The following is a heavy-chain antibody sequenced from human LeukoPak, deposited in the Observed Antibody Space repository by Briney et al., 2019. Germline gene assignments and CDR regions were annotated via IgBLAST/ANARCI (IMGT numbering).Heavy chain of an antibody. CDR1: GGSISSYY. CDR3: ARAPGYSYGYWYFDL. D-gene: IGHD5-18*01. J-gene: IGHJ2*01. CDR2: IYYSGST. Sequence: NASETLSLTCTVSGGSISSYYWSWIRQPPGKGLEWIGYIYYSGSTNYNPSLKSRVTISVDTSKNQFSLKLSSVTAADTAVYYCARAPGYSYGYWYFDLWGRGTLVTVSS. V-gene: IGHV4-59*01.